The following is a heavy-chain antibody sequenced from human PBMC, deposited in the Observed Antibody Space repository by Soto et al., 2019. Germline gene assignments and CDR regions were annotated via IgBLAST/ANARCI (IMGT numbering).Heavy chain of an antibody. D-gene: IGHD2-21*01. Sequence: EVQVVESGGGLVQPGGSLRLSCAASGFTFSSYWMHWVRQVPGKGLVWGPRRNSDGSSTNYADSVKGRFTIFRDKDRNTLSLQMNSPGADDPAGYYWARGIKNYYGRDGWGQGTKVTVSS. CDR3: ARGIKNYYGRDG. V-gene: IGHV3-74*01. J-gene: IGHJ6*02. CDR2: RNSDGSST. CDR1: GFTFSSYW.